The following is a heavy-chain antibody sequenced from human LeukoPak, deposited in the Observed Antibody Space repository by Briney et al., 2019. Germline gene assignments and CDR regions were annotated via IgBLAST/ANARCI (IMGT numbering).Heavy chain of an antibody. CDR3: AKDSPRGYSYGLN. V-gene: IGHV3-7*03. CDR2: IKEDGSKK. Sequence: PGGSLRLSCAASGFTFSSHWMTWVRQAPGKGLEWVANIKEDGSKKNYVDSVKGRFTISRDNPKNSLYLQMNSLRAEDTAVYYCAKDSPRGYSYGLNWGQGTLVTVSS. CDR1: GFTFSSHW. J-gene: IGHJ4*02. D-gene: IGHD5-18*01.